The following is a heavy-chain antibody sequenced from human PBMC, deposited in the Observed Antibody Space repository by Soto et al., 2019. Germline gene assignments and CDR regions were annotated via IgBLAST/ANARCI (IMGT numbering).Heavy chain of an antibody. CDR1: GGSISSYY. CDR2: IYYSGST. V-gene: IGHV4-59*01. Sequence: SETLSLTCTVSGGSISSYYWSWIRQPPGKGLEWIGYIYYSGSTNYNPSLKSRVTISVDTSKNQFSLKLSSVTAADTAVYYCARDSMAAGWLQTGYYYYYGMDVWGQGTTVT. J-gene: IGHJ6*02. D-gene: IGHD5-12*01. CDR3: ARDSMAAGWLQTGYYYYYGMDV.